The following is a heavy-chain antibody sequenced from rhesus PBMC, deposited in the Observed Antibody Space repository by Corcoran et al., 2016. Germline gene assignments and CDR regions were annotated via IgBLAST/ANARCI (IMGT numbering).Heavy chain of an antibody. Sequence: QVQLQQWGEGLVKPSETLSVPCAVSGGSISSSYWSWIRPAQGKGLEWIGYIYGSASSTNYNPSLKRRVTPSGDTSKNQLSLKLSSVTTADTAVYYCARRYSSSSGAFDYWGQGVLVTVSS. CDR1: GGSISSSY. D-gene: IGHD6-43*01. V-gene: IGHV4-169*01. CDR2: IYGSASST. J-gene: IGHJ4*01. CDR3: ARRYSSSSGAFDY.